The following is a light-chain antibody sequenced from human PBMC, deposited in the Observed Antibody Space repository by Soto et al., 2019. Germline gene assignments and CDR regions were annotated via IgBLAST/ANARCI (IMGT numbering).Light chain of an antibody. J-gene: IGKJ2*01. V-gene: IGKV4-1*01. CDR2: WAS. CDR1: QSVLYSSNNKNY. Sequence: DIVMTQSPDSLAVSLGERATINCKSSQSVLYSSNNKNYLAWYQQKPGQPPKLLIYWASTRVSGVHDRFSGSGSGTDFTLTISSLQAEDVAVYYCQHYYSTPYTFGQGTKLEIK. CDR3: QHYYSTPYT.